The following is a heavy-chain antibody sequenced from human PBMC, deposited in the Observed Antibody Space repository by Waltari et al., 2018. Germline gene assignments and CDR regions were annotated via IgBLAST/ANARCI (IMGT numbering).Heavy chain of an antibody. CDR1: AFTFRDYH. CDR2: ISSGGGAT. J-gene: IGHJ6*04. V-gene: IGHV3-11*01. D-gene: IGHD2-21*01. Sequence: QVQPVGSGGGLVTPGGSLTLSCVGSAFTFRDYHMNWIRQAPGKGLGWVSGISSGGGATYYVGSVKGRFIISRDSSKTSLYLQMNSMRVEDTAVYFCARAHITVRELDVWGKGTTVTVSS. CDR3: ARAHITVRELDV.